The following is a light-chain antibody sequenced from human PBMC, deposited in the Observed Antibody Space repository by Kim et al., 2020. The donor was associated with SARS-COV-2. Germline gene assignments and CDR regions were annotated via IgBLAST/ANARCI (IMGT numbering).Light chain of an antibody. Sequence: SASVGDRVSITCRASQSISTFLNWYQHRPGKSPKLLIYAASSFQSGVPSRFSGTGSETDFTLTINSLQPDDFATYYCQQSYSSPYTFGQGTKLEI. V-gene: IGKV1-39*01. J-gene: IGKJ2*01. CDR2: AAS. CDR1: QSISTF. CDR3: QQSYSSPYT.